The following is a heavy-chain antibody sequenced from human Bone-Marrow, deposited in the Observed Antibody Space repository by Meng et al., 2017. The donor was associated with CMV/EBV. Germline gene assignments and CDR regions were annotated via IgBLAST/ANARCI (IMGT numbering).Heavy chain of an antibody. CDR1: GYTFTGYY. V-gene: IGHV1-2*02. CDR3: ARMLIAPEGDHDAFDI. Sequence: ASVKVSCKASGYTFTGYYMHWVRQAPGQGLEWMGWINPNSGGTNYAQKFQGRVTMTRDTSISTAYMELSRLRSDDTAVYYCARMLIAPEGDHDAFDIWGQGTMVTVSS. D-gene: IGHD3-16*01. J-gene: IGHJ3*02. CDR2: INPNSGGT.